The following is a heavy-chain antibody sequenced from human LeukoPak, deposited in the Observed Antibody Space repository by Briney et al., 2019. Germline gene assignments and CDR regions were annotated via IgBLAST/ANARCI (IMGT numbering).Heavy chain of an antibody. V-gene: IGHV1-2*02. Sequence: ASVKVSCKASGYTFTSYDINWVRQATGQGLEWMGWINPNSGGTNYAQKFQGRVTMTRDTSISTAYMELSRLRSDDTAVYYCARGLTGDIVVVVAATGRNWFDPWGQGTLVTVSS. CDR1: GYTFTSYD. D-gene: IGHD2-15*01. CDR3: ARGLTGDIVVVVAATGRNWFDP. CDR2: INPNSGGT. J-gene: IGHJ5*02.